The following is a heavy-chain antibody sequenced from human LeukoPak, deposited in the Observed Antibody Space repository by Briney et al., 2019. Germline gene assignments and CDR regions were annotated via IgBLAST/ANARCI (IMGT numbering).Heavy chain of an antibody. V-gene: IGHV1-2*02. CDR3: VRDRPHNWFDP. Sequence: ASVKVSCKASGYTFTGYYIHWVRQAPGQGLEWMGLIKPDSGDTNYAQNFRGRVTMTRDTSITTAYMELNRLTSDDTAVYYCVRDRPHNWFDPWRQGTLVTVSS. J-gene: IGHJ5*02. CDR2: IKPDSGDT. CDR1: GYTFTGYY.